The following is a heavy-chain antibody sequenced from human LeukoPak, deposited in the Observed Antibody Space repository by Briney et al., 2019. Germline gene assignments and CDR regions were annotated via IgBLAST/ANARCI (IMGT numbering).Heavy chain of an antibody. CDR2: ISYDGSNK. V-gene: IGHV3-30-3*01. J-gene: IGHJ4*02. CDR1: GFTFSSFA. CDR3: ARDAYCGGDCWPDY. Sequence: PGRSLRLSCAASGFTFSSFAMHWVRQAPGKGLEWVAVISYDGSNKYYADSVKGRFTISRDNSKNTLYLQMNSLRAEDTAVYYRARDAYCGGDCWPDYWGQGTLVTVSS. D-gene: IGHD2-21*02.